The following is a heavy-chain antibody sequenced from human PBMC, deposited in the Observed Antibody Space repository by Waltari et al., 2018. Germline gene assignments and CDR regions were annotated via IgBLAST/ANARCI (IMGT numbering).Heavy chain of an antibody. Sequence: EVQLVESGGGLVKPGGSLRLSCAASGFTFSNAWMSWVRQAPGKGLEGVGRIKSKTDGGTTDYAAPVKGRFTISRDDSKNTLYLQMNSLKTEDTAVYYCTTDGYGSEPYYYYGMDVWGQGTTVTVSS. CDR3: TTDGYGSEPYYYYGMDV. CDR1: GFTFSNAW. D-gene: IGHD3-10*01. CDR2: IKSKTDGGTT. J-gene: IGHJ6*02. V-gene: IGHV3-15*01.